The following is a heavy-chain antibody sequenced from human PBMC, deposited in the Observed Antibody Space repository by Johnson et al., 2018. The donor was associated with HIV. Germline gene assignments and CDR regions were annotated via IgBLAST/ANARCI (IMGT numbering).Heavy chain of an antibody. CDR1: GFTFSSYG. D-gene: IGHD1-26*01. J-gene: IGHJ3*02. CDR3: ARGGGSPGAFDI. V-gene: IGHV3-7*03. Sequence: VQLVESGGGLVQPGGSLRLSCAASGFTFSSYGMHWVRQAPGKGLEWVANIKQDGSEKYYVDSMKGRFTISRDNAKNSLYLQMNSLRAGDTAVYYCARGGGSPGAFDIWGQGTMVTVSS. CDR2: IKQDGSEK.